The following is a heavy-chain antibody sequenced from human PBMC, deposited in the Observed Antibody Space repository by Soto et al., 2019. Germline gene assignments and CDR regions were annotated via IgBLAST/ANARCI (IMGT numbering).Heavy chain of an antibody. CDR2: IGTAGDT. Sequence: GGSLRLSCAASGFTFSSYDMHWVRQATGKGLEWVSAIGTAGDTYYPGSVKGRFTISRENAKNSLYLQMNSLRAEDTAVYYCARDLRIAAAGTLDYGGMDVWGQGTTVTVSS. CDR3: ARDLRIAAAGTLDYGGMDV. V-gene: IGHV3-13*01. CDR1: GFTFSSYD. J-gene: IGHJ6*02. D-gene: IGHD6-13*01.